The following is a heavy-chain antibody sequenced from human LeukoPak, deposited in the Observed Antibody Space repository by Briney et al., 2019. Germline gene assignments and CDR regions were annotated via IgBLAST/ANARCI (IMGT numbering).Heavy chain of an antibody. Sequence: PGGSMGLSCAASEFTLSSYWMTWVRQAPGKGLEWVATIKEDGSEKYYVDSVKGRFAISRDNAKNSVYLQMNSLRAEDTAVYYCARQMTVVVDRFDYWGQGTLVTVSS. CDR3: ARQMTVVVDRFDY. CDR1: EFTLSSYW. J-gene: IGHJ4*02. CDR2: IKEDGSEK. V-gene: IGHV3-7*01. D-gene: IGHD3-22*01.